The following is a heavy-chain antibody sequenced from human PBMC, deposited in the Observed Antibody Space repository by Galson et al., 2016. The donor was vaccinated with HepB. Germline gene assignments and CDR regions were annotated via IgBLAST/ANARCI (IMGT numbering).Heavy chain of an antibody. CDR3: ARVDCGGSNCYWAY. V-gene: IGHV1-69*04. Sequence: SVKVSCKVSGGSFSDYAFAWVRQAPGQGLEWMGRVIPMVGMAKYAQKFQGRVTLTADTSTKTAYMEFNSLTSEDTAIYYCARVDCGGSNCYWAYWGQGTLVTVSS. CDR2: VIPMVGMA. CDR1: GGSFSDYA. J-gene: IGHJ4*02. D-gene: IGHD2-21*01.